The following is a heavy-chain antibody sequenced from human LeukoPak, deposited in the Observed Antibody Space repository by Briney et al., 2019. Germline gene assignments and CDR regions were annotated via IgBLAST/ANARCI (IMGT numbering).Heavy chain of an antibody. Sequence: VASVKVSCKASGYTFTGYYMHWVRQAPGQGLEWMGWINPNSGGTNYAQKFQGRVTMTRDTSISTAYMELSRLRSDATAVYYCSRGGYSYEYYYYYYYMDVWGKGTTVTVSS. J-gene: IGHJ6*03. CDR3: SRGGYSYEYYYYYYYMDV. D-gene: IGHD5-18*01. V-gene: IGHV1-2*02. CDR2: INPNSGGT. CDR1: GYTFTGYY.